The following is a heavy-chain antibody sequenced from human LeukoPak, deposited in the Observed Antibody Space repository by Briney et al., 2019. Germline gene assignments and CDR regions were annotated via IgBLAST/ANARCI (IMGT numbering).Heavy chain of an antibody. CDR2: ISAYNGNT. D-gene: IGHD5-12*01. Sequence: GASVKVSCKASGYTFTSYGISWVRQAPGQGLEWMGWISAYNGNTNYAQKLQGRVTMTTGTSTSTAYMELRSLRSDDTAVYYCARDGLGKWLRSGYYYMDVWGKGTTVTVSS. CDR1: GYTFTSYG. CDR3: ARDGLGKWLRSGYYYMDV. V-gene: IGHV1-18*01. J-gene: IGHJ6*03.